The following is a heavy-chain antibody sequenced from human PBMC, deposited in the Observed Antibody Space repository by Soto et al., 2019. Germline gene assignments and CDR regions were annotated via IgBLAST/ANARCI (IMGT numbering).Heavy chain of an antibody. CDR2: IKSKTDGGTT. CDR1: GFTFSNAW. J-gene: IGHJ4*02. D-gene: IGHD1-1*01. CDR3: TTGSTYTKNY. V-gene: IGHV3-15*01. Sequence: PGGSLRLSCAASGFTFSNAWLSWVRQAPGKGLEWVGRIKSKTDGGTTDYTAPVKGRFTISRDDSKNTLYLQMNSLKIEDTAVYYCTTGSTYTKNYWGQGTLVTVSS.